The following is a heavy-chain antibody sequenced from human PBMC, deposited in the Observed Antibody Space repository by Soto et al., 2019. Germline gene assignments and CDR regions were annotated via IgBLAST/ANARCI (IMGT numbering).Heavy chain of an antibody. CDR2: ITLSSSYI. CDR1: GFNFGAFG. V-gene: IGHV3-21*01. Sequence: GGSLRLSCGASGFNFGAFGMNWVRQAPGKGLEWVSSITLSSSYIYYADSVKGRFTVSRDYAKNSLYLDMKSLTVDDTAVYYCARDMKSVRFWGTNGFDPWGQGTLVTVSS. D-gene: IGHD3-16*01. CDR3: ARDMKSVRFWGTNGFDP. J-gene: IGHJ5*02.